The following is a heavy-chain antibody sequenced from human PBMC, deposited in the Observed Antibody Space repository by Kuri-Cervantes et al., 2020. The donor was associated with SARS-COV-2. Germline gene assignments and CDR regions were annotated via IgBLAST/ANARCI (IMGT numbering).Heavy chain of an antibody. CDR2: INPNSGGT. D-gene: IGHD6-13*01. CDR3: ARGGSSYSSSWFDYYFDY. V-gene: IGHV1-2*02. Sequence: ASVKVSCKASGYTFTGYYMHWVRQAPGQGLEWMGWINPNSGGTNYAQKFQGRVTMTRDTSISTAYMELSRLRSDDTAVYSCARGGSSYSSSWFDYYFDYWGQGTLVTVSS. CDR1: GYTFTGYY. J-gene: IGHJ4*02.